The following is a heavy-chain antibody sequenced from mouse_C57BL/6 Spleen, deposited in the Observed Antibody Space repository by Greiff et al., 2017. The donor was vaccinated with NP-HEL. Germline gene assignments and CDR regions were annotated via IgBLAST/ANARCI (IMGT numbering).Heavy chain of an antibody. CDR2: ISSGSSTI. V-gene: IGHV5-17*01. Sequence: EVHLVESGGGLVKPGGSLKLSCAASGFTFSDYGMHWVRQAPEKGLEWVAYISSGSSTIYYADTVKGRFTISRDNAKNTLFLQMTSLRSEDTAMYYCARDYGSGTPWFAYWGQGTLVTVSA. D-gene: IGHD1-1*01. J-gene: IGHJ3*01. CDR3: ARDYGSGTPWFAY. CDR1: GFTFSDYG.